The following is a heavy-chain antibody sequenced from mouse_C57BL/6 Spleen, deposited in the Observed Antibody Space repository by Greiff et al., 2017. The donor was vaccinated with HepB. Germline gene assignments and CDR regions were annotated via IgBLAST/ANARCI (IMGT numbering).Heavy chain of an antibody. CDR3: ARDLTTVVATDYFDY. CDR2: INPNNGGT. V-gene: IGHV1-26*01. CDR1: GYTFTDYY. Sequence: EVQLQQSGPELVKPGASVKISCKASGYTFTDYYMNWVKQSHGKSLEWIGDINPNNGGTSYNQKFKGKATLTVDKSSSTAYMELRSLTSEDSAVYYCARDLTTVVATDYFDYWGQGTTLTVSS. J-gene: IGHJ2*01. D-gene: IGHD1-1*01.